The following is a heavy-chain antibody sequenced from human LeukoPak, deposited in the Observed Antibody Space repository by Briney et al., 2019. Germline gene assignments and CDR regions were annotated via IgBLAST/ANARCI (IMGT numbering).Heavy chain of an antibody. J-gene: IGHJ5*02. CDR2: IYYSGST. Sequence: SETLSLTCTVSGGSISSSSYYWGWIRQPPGKGLEWIGSIYYSGSTYYNPSLKSRVTISVDTSKNQFSLKLSSVTAADTAVYYCASQGLVLAWGQGTLVTVSS. CDR1: GGSISSSSYY. V-gene: IGHV4-39*01. CDR3: ASQGLVLA. D-gene: IGHD6-6*01.